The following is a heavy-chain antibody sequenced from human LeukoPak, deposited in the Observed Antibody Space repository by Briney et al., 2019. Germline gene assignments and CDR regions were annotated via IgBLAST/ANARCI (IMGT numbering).Heavy chain of an antibody. J-gene: IGHJ4*02. Sequence: PSETLSLICTVSGGSISSGDYYWSWIRQPPGKGLEWIGYIYYSGSTYYNPSLKSRVTISVDTSKNQFSLKLSSVTAADTAVYYCARGSMMSSHTLPDYWGQGTLVTVSS. CDR2: IYYSGST. V-gene: IGHV4-30-4*01. D-gene: IGHD2-2*01. CDR3: ARGSMMSSHTLPDY. CDR1: GGSISSGDYY.